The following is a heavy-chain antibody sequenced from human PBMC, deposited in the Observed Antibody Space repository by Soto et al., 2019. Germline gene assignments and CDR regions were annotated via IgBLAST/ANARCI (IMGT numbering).Heavy chain of an antibody. CDR2: INPSGGST. D-gene: IGHD1-1*01. V-gene: IGHV1-46*01. Sequence: ASVKVSCKASGYTFTSYYMHWVRQAPGQGLEWMGIINPSGGSTSYAQKFQGRVTMTRDTSTSTVYMELSSLRSEDTAVYYCATNVGEEFAFDIWGQGTIVTVSS. J-gene: IGHJ3*02. CDR1: GYTFTSYY. CDR3: ATNVGEEFAFDI.